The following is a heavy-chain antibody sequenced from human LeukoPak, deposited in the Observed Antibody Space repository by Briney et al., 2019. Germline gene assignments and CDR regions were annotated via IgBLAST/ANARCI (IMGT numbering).Heavy chain of an antibody. V-gene: IGHV3-74*01. Sequence: GGSLRLSCAASGFTFSSYWMHWVRQAPGKGLMWVSRINTDGSSTTYADSVKGRFTISRDNAKNTLYLQMSSLRAEDTAVYYCAREWRKTGAFDYWGQGTLVTVSS. CDR2: INTDGSST. D-gene: IGHD3-10*01. J-gene: IGHJ4*02. CDR1: GFTFSSYW. CDR3: AREWRKTGAFDY.